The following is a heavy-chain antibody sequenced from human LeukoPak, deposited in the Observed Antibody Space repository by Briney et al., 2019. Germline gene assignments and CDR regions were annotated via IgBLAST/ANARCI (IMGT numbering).Heavy chain of an antibody. CDR2: FDPEDGET. J-gene: IGHJ4*02. CDR3: ATGKKQWLDRKWDF. V-gene: IGHV1-24*01. Sequence: ASVKVSCKVSGYTLTELSMHWVRQAPGKGLEWVGGFDPEDGETIYAQKFQGRVTMTEDTSTDTAYMELSSLRSEDTAVYYCATGKKQWLDRKWDFWGQGTLVTVSS. D-gene: IGHD6-19*01. CDR1: GYTLTELS.